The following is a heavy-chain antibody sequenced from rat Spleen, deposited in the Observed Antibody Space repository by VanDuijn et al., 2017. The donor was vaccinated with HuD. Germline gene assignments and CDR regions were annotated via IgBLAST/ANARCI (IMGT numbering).Heavy chain of an antibody. V-gene: IGHV5-25*01. D-gene: IGHD1-6*01. CDR2: ISTGGGNT. CDR1: GFTFSNYY. CDR3: ARRGDTTDYTGVMDA. Sequence: EVQLVESGGGLVQPGRSMNLSCAASGFTFSNYYMAWVRQAPTKGLEWVASISTGGGNTYYRYSVKGRFTISRDNAKSTLYLKMDSLRSEDKATYYCARRGDTTDYTGVMDAWGQGASVTVSS. J-gene: IGHJ4*01.